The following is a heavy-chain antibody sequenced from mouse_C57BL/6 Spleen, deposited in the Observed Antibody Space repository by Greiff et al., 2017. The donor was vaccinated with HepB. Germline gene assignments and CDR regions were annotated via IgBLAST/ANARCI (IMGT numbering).Heavy chain of an antibody. CDR1: GFTFNTYA. CDR3: VREGLLRDYYYAMDY. V-gene: IGHV10-3*01. D-gene: IGHD2-3*01. J-gene: IGHJ4*01. Sequence: EVQRVESGGGLVQPKGSLKLSCAASGFTFNTYAMHWVRQAPGKGLEWVARIRSKSSNYATYYADSVKDRFTISRDDSQSMLYLQMNNLKTENTAMYYCVREGLLRDYYYAMDYWGQGTSVTVSS. CDR2: IRSKSSNYAT.